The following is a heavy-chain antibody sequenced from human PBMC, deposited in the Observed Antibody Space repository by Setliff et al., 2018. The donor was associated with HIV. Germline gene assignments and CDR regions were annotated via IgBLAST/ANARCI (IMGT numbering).Heavy chain of an antibody. CDR2: INPSGGST. D-gene: IGHD2-2*01. J-gene: IGHJ6*03. CDR3: TTDPGWGEQLLSNYYYYNMDV. V-gene: IGHV1-46*01. Sequence: GASVKVSCKASGYTFTNYYIHWVRQAPGQGLEWMGIINPSGGSTTYAQKFQGRVTMTRDTSTSTVYMELSSLRSEDTAVYYCTTDPGWGEQLLSNYYYYNMDVWGKGTTVTVS. CDR1: GYTFTNYY.